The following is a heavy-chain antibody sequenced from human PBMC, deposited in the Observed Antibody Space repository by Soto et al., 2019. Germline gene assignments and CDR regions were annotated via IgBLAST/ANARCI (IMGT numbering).Heavy chain of an antibody. D-gene: IGHD6-19*01. V-gene: IGHV1-58*01. Sequence: AASVKVSCKASGFTFTSSAVQWVRQARGQRLEWIGWIVVGSGNTNYAQKFQERVTITRDMSTSTAYMELSSLRSEDTAVYYCAAETAGTDAFDIWGQGTMVTVSS. CDR2: IVVGSGNT. CDR1: GFTFTSSA. J-gene: IGHJ3*02. CDR3: AAETAGTDAFDI.